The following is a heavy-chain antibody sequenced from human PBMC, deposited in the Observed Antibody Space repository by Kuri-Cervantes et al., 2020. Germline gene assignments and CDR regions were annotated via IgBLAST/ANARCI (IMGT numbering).Heavy chain of an antibody. CDR1: GGSISLYY. V-gene: IGHV4-59*01. CDR2: IYYSGST. D-gene: IGHD4-23*01. J-gene: IGHJ5*02. Sequence: SETRSLTCTAFGGSISLYYWSWIRQPPGKGLEWIGNIYYSGSTNYNPSLKSRVTISVDTTKNQYSLKLSSVTAVDTAVYNCAREKGDYVGWFDPWGQGTLGTVSS. CDR3: AREKGDYVGWFDP.